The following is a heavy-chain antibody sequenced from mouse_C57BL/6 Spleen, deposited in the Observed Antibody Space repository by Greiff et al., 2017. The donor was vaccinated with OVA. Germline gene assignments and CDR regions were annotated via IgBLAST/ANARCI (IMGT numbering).Heavy chain of an antibody. V-gene: IGHV5-12*01. J-gene: IGHJ3*01. CDR2: ISNGGGST. CDR1: GFTFSDYY. D-gene: IGHD2-1*01. CDR3: ARQDYGNYVPFAY. Sequence: EVHLVESGGGLVQPGGSLKLSCAASGFTFSDYYMYWVRQTPEKRLEWVAYISNGGGSTYYPDTVKGRFTISRDNAKNTLYLQMSRLKSEDTAMYYCARQDYGNYVPFAYWGQGTLVTVSA.